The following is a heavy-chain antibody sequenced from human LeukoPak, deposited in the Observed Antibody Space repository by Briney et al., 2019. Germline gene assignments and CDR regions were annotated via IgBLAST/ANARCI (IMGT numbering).Heavy chain of an antibody. CDR3: ARDRMRTGTTGAWFDP. CDR2: INHSGST. Sequence: SETLSLTCAVYGGSFSGYYWSWIRQPPGKGLEWIGEINHSGSTNYNPSLKSRVTISVDTSKNQFSLKLSSVTAADTAVYYCARDRMRTGTTGAWFDPWGQGTLVTVSS. V-gene: IGHV4-34*01. CDR1: GGSFSGYY. J-gene: IGHJ5*02. D-gene: IGHD1-7*01.